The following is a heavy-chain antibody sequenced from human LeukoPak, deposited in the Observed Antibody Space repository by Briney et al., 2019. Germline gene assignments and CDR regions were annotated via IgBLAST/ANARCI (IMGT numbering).Heavy chain of an antibody. V-gene: IGHV4-4*07. CDR2: IYTSGSA. CDR1: GRSISSYY. D-gene: IGHD3-10*01. CDR3: ARNYRFYGSGSYYFDY. Sequence: SETLSLTCTVAGRSISSYYWSWIRQPAGKGLEWIGRIYTSGSANYNPSLKSLVTMSVDTSKNQFSLKLSSVTAAGTAVYYCARNYRFYGSGSYYFDYWGQGTLVTASS. J-gene: IGHJ4*02.